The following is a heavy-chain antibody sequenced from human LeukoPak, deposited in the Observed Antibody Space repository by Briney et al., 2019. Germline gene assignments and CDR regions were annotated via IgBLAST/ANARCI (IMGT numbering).Heavy chain of an antibody. V-gene: IGHV3-20*04. CDR3: ARVSYYYDSSGYPPWFDP. CDR1: GFTFDDYG. J-gene: IGHJ5*02. D-gene: IGHD3-22*01. CDR2: INWNGGST. Sequence: GGSLKLSCAASGFTFDDYGMSWVRQAPGKGLEWGSVINWNGGSTGYADSVKGRFTISRDNAKNSLYLQMNSLRAEDTALYYCARVSYYYDSSGYPPWFDPWGQGTLVTVSS.